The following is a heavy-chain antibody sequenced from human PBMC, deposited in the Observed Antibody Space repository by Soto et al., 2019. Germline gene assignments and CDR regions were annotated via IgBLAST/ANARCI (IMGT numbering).Heavy chain of an antibody. CDR3: ARNHYYDSSGYFPVDY. D-gene: IGHD3-22*01. V-gene: IGHV1-8*01. Sequence: QVQLVQSGAEVKKPGASVKVSCKASGYTFTSYDINWVRQATGQGLEWMGWMNPNSGNTGYAQKFQGRVTMTRNTSITTAYMELSSLRSEDTAAYYCARNHYYDSSGYFPVDYWGKGTLVTVSS. CDR1: GYTFTSYD. J-gene: IGHJ4*02. CDR2: MNPNSGNT.